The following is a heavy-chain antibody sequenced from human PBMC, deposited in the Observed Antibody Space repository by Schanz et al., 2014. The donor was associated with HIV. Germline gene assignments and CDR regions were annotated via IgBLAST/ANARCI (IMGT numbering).Heavy chain of an antibody. J-gene: IGHJ4*02. CDR2: ISGSGDNT. V-gene: IGHV3-23*01. CDR1: GFIFNSYA. CDR3: ARVSRPYSSGWYNVDY. D-gene: IGHD6-19*01. Sequence: EVQLLDSGGGLVQPGGSLRLSCAASGFIFNSYAMSWVHQAPGKGLDRVSTISGSGDNTFYADSVKGRFTISRDSSKNTLYLQMNGLRAEDTGVYFCARVSRPYSSGWYNVDYWGQGTLVTVSS.